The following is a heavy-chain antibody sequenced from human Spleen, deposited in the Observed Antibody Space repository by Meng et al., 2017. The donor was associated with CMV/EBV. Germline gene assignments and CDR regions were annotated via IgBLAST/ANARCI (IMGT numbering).Heavy chain of an antibody. D-gene: IGHD3-10*01. Sequence: SVKVSCKASGGTINSYTINWVRQAPGQGLEWMGRITPIVGITKYAQKFQDRVKIIADKSTNTVFMDLSSLGYEDTAIYYCARGDSILIRGVGGYPIAMDVWGQGTTVTVSS. CDR2: ITPIVGIT. CDR1: GGTINSYT. J-gene: IGHJ6*02. CDR3: ARGDSILIRGVGGYPIAMDV. V-gene: IGHV1-69*02.